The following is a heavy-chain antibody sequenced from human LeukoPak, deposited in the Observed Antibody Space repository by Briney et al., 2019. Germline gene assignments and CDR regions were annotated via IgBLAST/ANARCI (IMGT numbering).Heavy chain of an antibody. CDR2: IDYSGST. CDR1: GDSISSYY. CDR3: ARGGAWAYYFDY. V-gene: IGHV4-59*08. D-gene: IGHD3-16*01. Sequence: SETLSLTCTVSGDSISSYYWSWIRQPPGKGLEWIAYIDYSGSTHYNPSHKSRVTMSVDTSKNQFFLKLSSVTAADTAVYFCARGGAWAYYFDYWGQGTLVTVSS. J-gene: IGHJ4*02.